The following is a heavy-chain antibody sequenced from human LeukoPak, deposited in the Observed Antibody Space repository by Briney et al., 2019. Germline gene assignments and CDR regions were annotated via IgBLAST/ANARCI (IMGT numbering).Heavy chain of an antibody. CDR3: ARHDYPNPRVDY. V-gene: IGHV4-59*08. CDR2: ISHSGRT. Sequence: SETLSLTCTVSGGSISKYYWSWIPQPPGKGLEWIGYISHSGRTDYNPSLRSRVTISGGTSKNQFPLKLSLVTARYTAVYYCARHDYPNPRVDYWGRGTLVTVSS. CDR1: GGSISKYY. J-gene: IGHJ4*02. D-gene: IGHD4-11*01.